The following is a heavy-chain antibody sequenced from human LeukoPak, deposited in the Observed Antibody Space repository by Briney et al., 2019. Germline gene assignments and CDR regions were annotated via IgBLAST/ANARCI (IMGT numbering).Heavy chain of an antibody. CDR3: ARDHQATYYYDSSGYDSHAFDI. CDR2: INHSGST. D-gene: IGHD3-22*01. Sequence: SETLSLTCAVYGGSFSGYYWSWIRQPPGKGLEWIGEINHSGSTNYNPSLKSRVTISVDTSKNQFSLKLSSVTAADTAVYYCARDHQATYYYDSSGYDSHAFDIWGQGTMVTVSS. CDR1: GGSFSGYY. J-gene: IGHJ3*02. V-gene: IGHV4-34*01.